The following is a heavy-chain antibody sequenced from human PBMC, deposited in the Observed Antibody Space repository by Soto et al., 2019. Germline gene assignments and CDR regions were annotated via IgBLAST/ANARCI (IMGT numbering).Heavy chain of an antibody. CDR3: ARVLVVQAAIGYYYYYMDV. CDR2: ISAYNGNT. CDR1: GYTFTSYG. J-gene: IGHJ6*03. Sequence: ASVKVSCKASGYTFTSYGISWVRQAPGQGLEWMGWISAYNGNTNYAQKFQGRVTMTTATSTSTTYMELRSLRFDDTAVFYFARVLVVQAAIGYYYYYMDVWGKGTTVTVSS. V-gene: IGHV1-18*01. D-gene: IGHD2-2*02.